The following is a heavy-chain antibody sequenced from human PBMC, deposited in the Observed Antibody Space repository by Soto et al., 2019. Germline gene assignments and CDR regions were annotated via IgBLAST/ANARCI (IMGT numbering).Heavy chain of an antibody. Sequence: ASVKVSCKVSGYTLTELSMHWVRQAPGKGLEWMGGFDPEDGETIYAQKFQGRVTVTEDTSTDTAYMELSSLRSEDTAVYYCATRPNFDWSPFDYWGQGTLVTVSS. CDR2: FDPEDGET. CDR3: ATRPNFDWSPFDY. J-gene: IGHJ4*02. D-gene: IGHD3-9*01. V-gene: IGHV1-24*01. CDR1: GYTLTELS.